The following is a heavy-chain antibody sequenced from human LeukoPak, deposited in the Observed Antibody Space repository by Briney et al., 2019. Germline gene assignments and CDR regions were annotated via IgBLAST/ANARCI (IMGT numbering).Heavy chain of an antibody. D-gene: IGHD3-10*01. CDR1: GFTFSSYA. CDR3: AKGYYYGPGSFRWFDP. J-gene: IGHJ5*02. CDR2: ISAGGGTT. V-gene: IGHV3-23*01. Sequence: GGSLRLSCADSGFTFSSYAMSCVRQAPEKRLEGVVAISAGGGTTYYPDPVKGRFTISRDKSTHTLYLQMNSLRAEATAAYYCAKGYYYGPGSFRWFDPWGQGTLVTVSS.